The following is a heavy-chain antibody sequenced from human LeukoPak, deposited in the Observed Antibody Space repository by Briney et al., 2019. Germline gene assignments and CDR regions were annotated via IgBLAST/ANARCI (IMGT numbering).Heavy chain of an antibody. D-gene: IGHD5-12*01. J-gene: IGHJ5*02. CDR1: GASVTTYY. CDR3: ARGGFRPET. CDR2: IYYSGST. V-gene: IGHV4-59*02. Sequence: SETLSLTCTVSGASVTTYYWSWVRQPPGKGLEYIGYIYYSGSTSYNPSLKSRVTMSVDTSKNQVSLSLNYVTAADTAVYYCARGGFRPETWGQGTLVTVSS.